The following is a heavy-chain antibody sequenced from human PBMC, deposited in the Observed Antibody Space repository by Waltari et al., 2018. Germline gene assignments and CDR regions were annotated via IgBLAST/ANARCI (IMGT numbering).Heavy chain of an antibody. Sequence: QVQLVESGGGVVQPGGSLRLSCAASGFTFSGYASLWVRQAPGKGLEWVAFITFDGTNKYYADSVKGRFTISRDNPKNTMFLQMNSLRPDDTAIYYCASIFAGTAVTTIQPIDIWGQGTMVTVSS. D-gene: IGHD4-17*01. CDR3: ASIFAGTAVTTIQPIDI. CDR1: GFTFSGYA. CDR2: ITFDGTNK. J-gene: IGHJ3*02. V-gene: IGHV3-30*06.